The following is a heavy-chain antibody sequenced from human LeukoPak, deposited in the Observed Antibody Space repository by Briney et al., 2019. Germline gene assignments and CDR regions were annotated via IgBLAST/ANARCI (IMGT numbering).Heavy chain of an antibody. CDR1: GGSISSSSYY. V-gene: IGHV4-39*07. CDR2: IYYSGST. D-gene: IGHD2-15*01. CDR3: ARGWPPNGPMDV. J-gene: IGHJ6*03. Sequence: PSETLSLTCTVSGGSISSSSYYWGWIRQPPGKGLEWIGSIYYSGSTYYNPSLKSRVTISVDTSKNQFSLKLSSVTAADTAVYYCARGWPPNGPMDVWGKGTTVTVSS.